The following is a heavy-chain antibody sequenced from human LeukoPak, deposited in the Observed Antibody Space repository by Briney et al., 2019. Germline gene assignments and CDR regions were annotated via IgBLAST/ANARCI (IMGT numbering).Heavy chain of an antibody. CDR2: IRGDGRTT. Sequence: PGGSLRLSCAASGFTFGDYAMHWVRQAPEKGLEWVSLIRGDGRTTSYAGSVKGRFTISRDNSKNSLYLQMNSLRGEDTAMYYCAKDAVAGTWLHYWGQGTLVTVSS. J-gene: IGHJ4*02. V-gene: IGHV3-43*02. CDR3: AKDAVAGTWLHY. D-gene: IGHD6-19*01. CDR1: GFTFGDYA.